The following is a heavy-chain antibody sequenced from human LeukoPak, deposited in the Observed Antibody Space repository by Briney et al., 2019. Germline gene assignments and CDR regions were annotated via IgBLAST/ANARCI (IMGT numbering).Heavy chain of an antibody. V-gene: IGHV4-4*07. CDR1: GGSISSYY. Sequence: SETLSLTCTVSGGSISSYYWSWIRQPAGKGLEWIGRIYTSGSTNYNPSLKSRVTMSVDTSKNQFSLKLSSVTAADTAVYYCARGYYYDSSGCDLYGMYYFDYWGQGTLVTVSS. CDR3: ARGYYYDSSGCDLYGMYYFDY. J-gene: IGHJ4*02. CDR2: IYTSGST. D-gene: IGHD3-22*01.